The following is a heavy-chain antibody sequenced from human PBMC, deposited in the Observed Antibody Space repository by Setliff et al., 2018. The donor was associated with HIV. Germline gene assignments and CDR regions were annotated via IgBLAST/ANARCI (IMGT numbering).Heavy chain of an antibody. D-gene: IGHD5-12*01. CDR1: GVSINTYY. CDR2: IYNGGNT. Sequence: SETLSLTCSVSGVSINTYYWSWIRQPPGKGLEWFGYIYNGGNTNYNPSLESRVSMSLDTSKNQFSLKLSSVTAADTAVYYCARAGPVYSGYAPFDYWGQGTLVTSPQ. CDR3: ARAGPVYSGYAPFDY. V-gene: IGHV4-59*12. J-gene: IGHJ4*02.